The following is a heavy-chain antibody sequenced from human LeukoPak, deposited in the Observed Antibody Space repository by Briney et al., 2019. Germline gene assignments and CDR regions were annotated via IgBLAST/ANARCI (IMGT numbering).Heavy chain of an antibody. CDR1: GYTFTSYA. CDR3: ASNPPNTGDFYY. CDR2: INAGNGNT. D-gene: IGHD1-1*01. Sequence: ASVRVSCTASGYTFTSYAMHWVRQAPGQRLEWMGWINAGNGNTKYSQKFQGRVSMTRDTSISTAYMELSSLRSEDTAVYYCASNPPNTGDFYYWGLGSLVTVSS. V-gene: IGHV1-3*01. J-gene: IGHJ4*02.